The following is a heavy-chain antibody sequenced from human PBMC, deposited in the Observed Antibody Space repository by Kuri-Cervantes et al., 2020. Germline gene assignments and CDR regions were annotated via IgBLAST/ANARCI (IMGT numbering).Heavy chain of an antibody. CDR3: ATLHDAYSSSWYGYYYYGKDV. D-gene: IGHD6-13*01. V-gene: IGHV4-59*12. Sequence: GSLRLSCTVSGGSISSYYWSWIRQPPGKGLEWIGYIYYSGSTNYNPSLKSRVTISVDTSKNQFSLKLSSVTAADTAVYYCATLHDAYSSSWYGYYYYGKDVWGQGITVTVSS. CDR2: IYYSGST. J-gene: IGHJ6*02. CDR1: GGSISSYY.